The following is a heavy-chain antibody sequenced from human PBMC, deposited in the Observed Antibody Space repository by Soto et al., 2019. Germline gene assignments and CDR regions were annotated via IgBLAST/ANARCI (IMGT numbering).Heavy chain of an antibody. Sequence: ASVKVSCKASGYTFTGYYMHWVRQAPGQGLEWMGWINPNSGGTNYAQKFQGWVTMTRDTSISTAYMELSRLRSDNTAIYYCARRTLGSAIGIGDYWGQGTLVTVSS. D-gene: IGHD7-27*01. V-gene: IGHV1-2*04. CDR2: INPNSGGT. J-gene: IGHJ4*02. CDR1: GYTFTGYY. CDR3: ARRTLGSAIGIGDY.